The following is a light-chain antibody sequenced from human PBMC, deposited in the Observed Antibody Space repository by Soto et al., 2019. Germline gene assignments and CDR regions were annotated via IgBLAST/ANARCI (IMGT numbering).Light chain of an antibody. Sequence: DLQLTQSPSFLSASVGDRVTITCRASQGISSYLAWYQQKPGKAPKLLIYAASTLQSGVPSRFSGRGSGTEFPLTISSLQPEDCATYYCHQLNTYPLTFGGGTKVEIK. V-gene: IGKV1-9*01. CDR2: AAS. CDR3: HQLNTYPLT. CDR1: QGISSY. J-gene: IGKJ4*01.